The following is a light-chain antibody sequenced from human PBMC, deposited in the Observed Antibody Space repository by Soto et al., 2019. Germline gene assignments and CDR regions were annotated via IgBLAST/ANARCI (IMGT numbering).Light chain of an antibody. CDR1: QSISRY. J-gene: IGKJ5*01. V-gene: IGKV1-39*01. Sequence: DIQMTQSPSSLSASVGDRVTITCRASQSISRYLNWYQQKPGKAPNLLIYVASSLQSEVPSRFSGSGSGTDFTLTITSLQPEDFALYYCQQRNTWPPITFGQGTRLEIK. CDR2: VAS. CDR3: QQRNTWPPIT.